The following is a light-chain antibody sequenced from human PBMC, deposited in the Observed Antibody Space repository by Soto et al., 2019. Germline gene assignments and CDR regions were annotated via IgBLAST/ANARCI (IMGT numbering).Light chain of an antibody. V-gene: IGLV2-23*02. CDR3: CSYAGSSTLEV. J-gene: IGLJ2*01. CDR1: SSDVGSYNL. Sequence: QSALTQPASVSGSPGQSITISCTGTSSDVGSYNLVSWYQQHPGKAPKLMIYEVSKRPSGVSNRFSGSKSGNTASLTISGLQAEDEADYYCCSYAGSSTLEVFGGGTKVTVL. CDR2: EVS.